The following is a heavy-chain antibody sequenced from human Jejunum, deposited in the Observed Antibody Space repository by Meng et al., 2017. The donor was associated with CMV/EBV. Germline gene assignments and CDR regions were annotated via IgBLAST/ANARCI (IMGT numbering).Heavy chain of an antibody. CDR2: IYTGATST. J-gene: IGHJ3*01. CDR1: GFIFSDRY. CDR3: AKVDANTVGAFDV. Sequence: VASGFIFSDRYMGCVRQAPGKGLQWVSVIYTGATSTYYADSVKGRFTISRDDSKSTLYLQMNSLRAEDTAVYYCAKVDANTVGAFDVWGQGTMVT. V-gene: IGHV3-23*03. D-gene: IGHD2-2*02.